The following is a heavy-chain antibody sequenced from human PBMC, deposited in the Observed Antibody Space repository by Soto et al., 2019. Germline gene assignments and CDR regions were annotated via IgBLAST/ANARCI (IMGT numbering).Heavy chain of an antibody. V-gene: IGHV5-51*01. CDR2: IYPGDSDT. D-gene: IGHD3-16*01. Sequence: GESLKISCKGSGYSFTSYWIGWVRQMPGKGLEWMGIIYPGDSDTRYSPSFQGQVTISADKSISTAYLQWSSLKASDTAMYYCAIQSGPGGDYYYGMDVWGQGTTITVSS. J-gene: IGHJ6*02. CDR1: GYSFTSYW. CDR3: AIQSGPGGDYYYGMDV.